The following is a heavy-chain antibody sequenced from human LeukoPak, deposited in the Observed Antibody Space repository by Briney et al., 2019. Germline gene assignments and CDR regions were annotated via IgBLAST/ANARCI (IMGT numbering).Heavy chain of an antibody. D-gene: IGHD3-3*01. CDR2: IKQDGSEK. Sequence: GGSLRLSCAASGFTFSSYWMSWVRQAPGKGLEWVANIKQDGSEKYYVDSVKGRFTISRDHAKNSLYLQMNSLRAEDTAVYYCARDLDDFWSGYFDYWGQGTLVTVSS. V-gene: IGHV3-7*01. CDR3: ARDLDDFWSGYFDY. CDR1: GFTFSSYW. J-gene: IGHJ4*02.